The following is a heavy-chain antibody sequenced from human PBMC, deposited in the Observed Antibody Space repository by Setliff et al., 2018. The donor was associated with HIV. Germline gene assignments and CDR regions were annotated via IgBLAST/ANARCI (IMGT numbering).Heavy chain of an antibody. CDR2: TRNKANGYIT. V-gene: IGHV3-72*01. J-gene: IGHJ4*02. Sequence: GGSLRLSCAASEFSVSGHYMDWVRQAPGKGLEWVGRTRNKANGYITEYGASVQGRFTISRDNSKASLSLQMNNLKAEDTAVYYCVRAAAGLDIWSQGIRVTVSS. CDR1: EFSVSGHY. CDR3: VRAAAGLDI.